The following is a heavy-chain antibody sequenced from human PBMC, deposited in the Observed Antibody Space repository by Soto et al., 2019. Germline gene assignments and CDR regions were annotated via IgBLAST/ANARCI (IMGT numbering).Heavy chain of an antibody. CDR2: ISYDGSNK. CDR3: ARGHVYYDSSGYGVGDAFDI. J-gene: IGHJ3*02. CDR1: GFTFSSYA. Sequence: QVPLVESGGGVVQPGRSLRLSCAASGFTFSSYAMHWVRQAPGKGLEWVAVISYDGSNKYYADSVKGRFTISRDNSKNTLYLQMNSLRAEDTAVYYCARGHVYYDSSGYGVGDAFDIWGQGTMVTVSS. V-gene: IGHV3-30-3*01. D-gene: IGHD3-22*01.